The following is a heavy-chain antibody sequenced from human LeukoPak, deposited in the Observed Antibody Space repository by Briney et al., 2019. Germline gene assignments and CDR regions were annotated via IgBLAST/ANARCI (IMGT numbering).Heavy chain of an antibody. V-gene: IGHV4-34*01. Sequence: SETLSLTCAVYGGSFSGYYWSWIRQPPGKGLEWIGEIINSGSTNYNPSLKGRVTISVDTSKIQFSLKLSSVTAADTAVYYCARGCIAAAGTLGYYYMDVWGKGTTVTVSS. D-gene: IGHD6-13*01. CDR2: IINSGST. CDR1: GGSFSGYY. J-gene: IGHJ6*03. CDR3: ARGCIAAAGTLGYYYMDV.